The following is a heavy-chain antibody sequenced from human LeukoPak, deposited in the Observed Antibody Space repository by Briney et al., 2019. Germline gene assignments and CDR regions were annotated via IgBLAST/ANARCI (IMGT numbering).Heavy chain of an antibody. CDR1: GYTFTRYG. J-gene: IGHJ4*02. V-gene: IGHV1-18*01. CDR3: ARAEDADYGGNSV. D-gene: IGHD4-23*01. Sequence: ASAKVSCKASGYTFTRYGTSSGRPAPGQGVESMGWISAYNGNTNYAQKLQGRVTMTTDTSTSTAYMELRSLRSDDTAVYYCARAEDADYGGNSVWGQGTLVTVSS. CDR2: ISAYNGNT.